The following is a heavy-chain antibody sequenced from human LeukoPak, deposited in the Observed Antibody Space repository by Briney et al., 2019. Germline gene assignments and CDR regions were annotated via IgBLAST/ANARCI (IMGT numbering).Heavy chain of an antibody. D-gene: IGHD4-23*01. J-gene: IGHJ4*02. V-gene: IGHV3-30*18. CDR1: GFTFSSYG. Sequence: GGSLRLSCAASGFTFSSYGMHWVRQAPGKGLEWVAVISYDGSNKYYADSVKGRFTISRDNSKNTLYLQMNSLRAEDTAVYYCAKHDYGGNPCLRYWGQGTLVTVSS. CDR2: ISYDGSNK. CDR3: AKHDYGGNPCLRY.